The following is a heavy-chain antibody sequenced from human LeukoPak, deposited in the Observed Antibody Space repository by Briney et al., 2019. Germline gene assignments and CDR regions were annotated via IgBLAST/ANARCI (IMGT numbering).Heavy chain of an antibody. CDR1: GFTYSSYA. J-gene: IGHJ4*02. CDR2: ISNSSGST. CDR3: ASGGAPAGY. V-gene: IGHV3-23*01. Sequence: GGSLRLSCAASGFTYSSYAMSWVRQAPGKGLEWVSSISNSSGSTYYADSVKGRFTISRDNSKNTLYLQMNSLRAEDTAVYYCASGGAPAGYWGQGTLVIVSS. D-gene: IGHD6-25*01.